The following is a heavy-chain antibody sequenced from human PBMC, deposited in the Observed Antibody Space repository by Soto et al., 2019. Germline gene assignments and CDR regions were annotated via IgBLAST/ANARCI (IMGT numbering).Heavy chain of an antibody. CDR1: GFTFSSCA. Sequence: GGSLRLSCAASGFTFSSCAMGWVRQAPGKGLEWVSYISSSSSYTNYADYVKGRFTVSRDNSKNTLYLQMNSLRAEDTAVYYRAKKNYFDSSGFYFSRVPLDYWGQGTLVTVSS. V-gene: IGHV3-23*01. J-gene: IGHJ4*02. CDR3: AKKNYFDSSGFYFSRVPLDY. D-gene: IGHD3-22*01. CDR2: ISSSSSYT.